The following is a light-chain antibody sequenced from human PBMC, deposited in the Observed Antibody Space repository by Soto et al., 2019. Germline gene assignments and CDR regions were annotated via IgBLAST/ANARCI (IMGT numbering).Light chain of an antibody. CDR3: QKYNSAPFFFS. Sequence: DIQMTQSPSSLSASVGDRVTITCRASQGMTNNLAWYQQKPGKAPKLLIYATSSLRSGVPSRFSGSGSGTYFTLTIISLQPEDVATYYCQKYNSAPFFFSFGPGTKVDLK. J-gene: IGKJ3*01. CDR1: QGMTNN. CDR2: ATS. V-gene: IGKV1-27*01.